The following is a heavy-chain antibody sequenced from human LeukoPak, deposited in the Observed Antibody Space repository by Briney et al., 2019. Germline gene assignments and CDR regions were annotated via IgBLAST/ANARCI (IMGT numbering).Heavy chain of an antibody. CDR1: GFTFTSYF. CDR2: ISYDGSNK. V-gene: IGHV3-30*03. D-gene: IGHD6-13*01. CDR3: ARPRGAAAGTFGFDP. Sequence: GRSLRLSCAASGFTFTSYFMHWVRQAPGKGLQWVALISYDGSNKYYADSVKGRFTISRDNSKNTLYLQMNSLRAEDTAVYYCARPRGAAAGTFGFDPWGQGTLVTVSS. J-gene: IGHJ5*02.